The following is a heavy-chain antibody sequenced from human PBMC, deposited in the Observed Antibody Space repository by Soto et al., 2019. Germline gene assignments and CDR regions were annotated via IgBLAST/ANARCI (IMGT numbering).Heavy chain of an antibody. CDR3: AKDLEPYHGYYYGSARGFDY. V-gene: IGHV3-30*18. CDR1: GFTFSSYG. D-gene: IGHD3-10*01. CDR2: ISYDGSNK. J-gene: IGHJ4*02. Sequence: GGSLRLSCAASGFTFSSYGMHWVRQAPGKGLEWVAVISYDGSNKYYADSVKGRFTISRDNSKNTLYLQMNSLRAEDTAVYYCAKDLEPYHGYYYGSARGFDYWGQGTLVTVSS.